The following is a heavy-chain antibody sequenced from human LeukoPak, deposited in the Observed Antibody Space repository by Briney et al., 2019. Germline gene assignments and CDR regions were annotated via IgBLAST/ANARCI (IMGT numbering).Heavy chain of an antibody. Sequence: PSETLSLTCTVSAGSIGNYCWSCIRQPPGKGLEWIGYVYSSGYTNYNPSLKSRVTISVDTSNNQFSLRLSSVTAADTAVYYCATLTRFVSGVLNPLDSWGQGTLVTVSS. J-gene: IGHJ4*02. CDR3: ATLTRFVSGVLNPLDS. V-gene: IGHV4-59*08. D-gene: IGHD1-26*01. CDR1: AGSIGNYC. CDR2: VYSSGYT.